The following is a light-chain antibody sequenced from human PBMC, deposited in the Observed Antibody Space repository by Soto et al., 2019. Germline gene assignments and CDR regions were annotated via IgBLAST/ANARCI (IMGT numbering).Light chain of an antibody. CDR2: DVT. V-gene: IGLV1-44*01. CDR3: CSFAGPSSI. Sequence: QSVLTQPPSTSGAPGQRVTIYCSGSMSNIGRNTVNWYQQLPGTAPRLLIYDVTKRPAGVPSRFSGSKSGKTASLTISGLRTEDEGVYFCCSFAGPSSIFGGGTKLTVL. CDR1: MSNIGRNT. J-gene: IGLJ2*01.